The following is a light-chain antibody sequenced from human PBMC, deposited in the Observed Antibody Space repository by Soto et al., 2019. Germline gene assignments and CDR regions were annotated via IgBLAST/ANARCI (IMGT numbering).Light chain of an antibody. CDR2: DAS. CDR1: QNISIY. V-gene: IGKV3-11*01. CDR3: QQCSNWPPEIT. J-gene: IGKJ5*01. Sequence: EIVLTQSPATLSLSPGERATLSCRASQNISIYLAWYQQRPGQAPRLLIYDASNRATGIPARFSGSGSGTDLTLTISSLEPEDFAFYYCQQCSNWPPEITFGQGTRLDIK.